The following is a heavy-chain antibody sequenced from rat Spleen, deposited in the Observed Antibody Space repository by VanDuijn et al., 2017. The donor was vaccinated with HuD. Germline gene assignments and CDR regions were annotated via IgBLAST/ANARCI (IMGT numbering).Heavy chain of an antibody. D-gene: IGHD1-1*01. Sequence: EVQLQESGPGLVKPSQSLSLTCSVTGYSITSNYWGWIRKFPGNKMEWIGHISYSGSTSYNPSLKSRISITRDTSKNQFFLQLNSVTTEDTATYYCATHGSGDLYVMDAWGQGASVTVSS. J-gene: IGHJ4*01. CDR3: ATHGSGDLYVMDA. CDR2: ISYSGST. CDR1: GYSITSNY. V-gene: IGHV3-1*01.